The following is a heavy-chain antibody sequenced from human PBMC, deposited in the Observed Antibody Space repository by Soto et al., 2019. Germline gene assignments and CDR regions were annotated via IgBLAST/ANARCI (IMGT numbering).Heavy chain of an antibody. CDR1: GFTFSSYS. D-gene: IGHD6-6*01. J-gene: IGHJ6*02. V-gene: IGHV3-21*02. CDR2: ISSSSFSI. Sequence: EVQLVESGGGLVKPGGSLRLSCAASGFTFSSYSMNWVRQAPGKGLEWVSSISSSSFSINYADSVKGRFSISRENAQNTLHLQINHLRAEDTAVYYFARNESSNSYGIDVWGQGTTVTVSS. CDR3: ARNESSNSYGIDV.